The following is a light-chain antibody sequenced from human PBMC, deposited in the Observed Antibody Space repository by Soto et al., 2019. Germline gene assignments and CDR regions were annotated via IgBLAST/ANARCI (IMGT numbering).Light chain of an antibody. CDR1: SSDVGGYNF. Sequence: QSALTQPPSASGSPGQSVTISCTGASSDVGGYNFVSWYQQYPGKAPKVLIYEVTMRPSGVPDRFSGSKSGNTASLTVFGLQAEDEADYYCTSYAGSNIPVLFGGGTKLTVL. J-gene: IGLJ3*02. V-gene: IGLV2-8*01. CDR2: EVT. CDR3: TSYAGSNIPVL.